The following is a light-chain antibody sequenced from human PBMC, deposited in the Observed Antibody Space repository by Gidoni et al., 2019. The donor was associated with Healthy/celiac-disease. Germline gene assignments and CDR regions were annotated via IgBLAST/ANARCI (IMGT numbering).Light chain of an antibody. Sequence: DIQMTQSPSSLSAAVGDRGTITCRASQSISSYLNWYQQKPGTAPKLLIHAASSLQSGVPSSFSGSGSGTDFTLPISSLQPQDFATYYCQQSYRTPRPFGGGTQVEIK. CDR2: AAS. J-gene: IGKJ4*01. CDR3: QQSYRTPRP. CDR1: QSISSY. V-gene: IGKV1-39*01.